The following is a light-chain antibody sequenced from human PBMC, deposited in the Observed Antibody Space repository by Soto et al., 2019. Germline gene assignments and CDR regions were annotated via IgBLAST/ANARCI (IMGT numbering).Light chain of an antibody. V-gene: IGLV1-40*01. Sequence: VLTQPPSVSGAPGQRVTISCTGSNSNIGAGYDVHWYQQLPGTAPKLLIYGNSNRPSGVPDRFSGSKSGTSASLTITGLQAEDEADYYCQSYGDSLSGYVFGAGTKVTVL. CDR3: QSYGDSLSGYV. J-gene: IGLJ1*01. CDR1: NSNIGAGYD. CDR2: GNS.